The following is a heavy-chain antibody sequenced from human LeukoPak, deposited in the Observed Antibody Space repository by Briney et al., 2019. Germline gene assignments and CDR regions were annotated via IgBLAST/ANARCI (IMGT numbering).Heavy chain of an antibody. V-gene: IGHV1-24*01. J-gene: IGHJ4*02. CDR3: ATGYYYDSSGYPHVPFDY. D-gene: IGHD3-22*01. CDR1: GYTLTELS. Sequence: GASVKVSCKVSGYTLTELSVHWVRQVPGKGLEWMGGFDPEDGETIYAQKFQGRVTMTEDTSTDTAYMELSSLRSEDTAVYYCATGYYYDSSGYPHVPFDYWGQGTLVTVSS. CDR2: FDPEDGET.